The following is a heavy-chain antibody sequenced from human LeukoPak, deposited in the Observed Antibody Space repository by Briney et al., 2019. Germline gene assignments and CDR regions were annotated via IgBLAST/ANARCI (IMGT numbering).Heavy chain of an antibody. V-gene: IGHV4-34*01. CDR2: INHSGST. Sequence: SETLSLTCAVYGGSFSGYYWSWIRQPPGKGLEWIGEINHSGSTNYNPSLKSRVTISVDTSKNQFSLNLSSVTAADTAVYYCARGRPGNYYDSGRHALDYWGQGTLVTVSS. CDR1: GGSFSGYY. CDR3: ARGRPGNYYDSGRHALDY. J-gene: IGHJ4*02. D-gene: IGHD3-22*01.